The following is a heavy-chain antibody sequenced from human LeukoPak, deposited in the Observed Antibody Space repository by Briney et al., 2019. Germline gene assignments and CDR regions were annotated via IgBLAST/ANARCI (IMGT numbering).Heavy chain of an antibody. CDR3: ARASESGWREFDY. CDR1: ASTISSDG. J-gene: IGHJ4*02. V-gene: IGHV1-18*01. CDR2: CSAYNGNT. Sequence: GASVKISCNASASTISSDGISWVRQAPGQRLEWRVWCSAYNGNTNYTQKFQGRVTMTTDTSTSTAYMELRSLRSDDTAVYYCARASESGWREFDYWGQGTLVTVSS. D-gene: IGHD6-19*01.